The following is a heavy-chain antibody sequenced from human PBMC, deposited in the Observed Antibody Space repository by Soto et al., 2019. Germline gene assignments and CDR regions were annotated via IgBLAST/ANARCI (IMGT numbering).Heavy chain of an antibody. CDR2: IYYSGST. V-gene: IGHV4-39*01. CDR3: ANLRTGTAWGGYMDV. CDR1: GGSISSSSYY. D-gene: IGHD1-1*01. J-gene: IGHJ6*03. Sequence: SETLSLTCTVSGGSISSSSYYWGWIRQPPGKGLEWIGSIYYSGSTYYNPSLKSRVTISVDTSKNQFSLKLSSVTAADTAVYYCANLRTGTAWGGYMDVWGKGTTVTVSS.